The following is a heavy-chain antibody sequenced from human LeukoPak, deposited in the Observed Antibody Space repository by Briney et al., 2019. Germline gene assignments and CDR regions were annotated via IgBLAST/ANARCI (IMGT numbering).Heavy chain of an antibody. CDR1: GYTFTSYY. Sequence: GASVKVSCKESGYTFTSYYMHWVRQAPGQGLEWMGIINPSGGSTSYAQKFQGRVTMTRDTSTSTVYMELSSLRSEDTAVYYCARSPTAANYYYYGMDVWGQGTTVTVSS. CDR3: ARSPTAANYYYYGMDV. J-gene: IGHJ6*02. CDR2: INPSGGST. V-gene: IGHV1-46*01. D-gene: IGHD6-25*01.